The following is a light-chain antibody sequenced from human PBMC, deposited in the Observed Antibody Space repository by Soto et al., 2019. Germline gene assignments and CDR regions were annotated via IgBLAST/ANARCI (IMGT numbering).Light chain of an antibody. CDR1: SSDVGGYNF. CDR2: DVN. Sequence: ALTQPRSVSGSPGQSVTISCTGTSSDVGGYNFVSWYQQHPGKAPKLMIYDVNKRPSGVPGRFSGSKSGNTASLTISGLQAEDEADYYCCSYAGTYTHYVFGTGTKVTVL. V-gene: IGLV2-11*01. J-gene: IGLJ1*01. CDR3: CSYAGTYTHYV.